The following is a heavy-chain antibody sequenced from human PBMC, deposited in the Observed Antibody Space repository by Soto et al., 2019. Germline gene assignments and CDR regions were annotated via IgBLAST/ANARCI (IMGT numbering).Heavy chain of an antibody. Sequence: GESLKISCKGSGYSFTNYWIGWVRQMPGKGLEWMAIIYPGDSDIRYSPSFQGQVTISADKSITTAYLQWSSLKASDTAMCYCAIPKKNSDYAGVVAFDIWGQERMCTLSS. D-gene: IGHD5-12*01. CDR2: IYPGDSDI. J-gene: IGHJ3*02. CDR3: AIPKKNSDYAGVVAFDI. V-gene: IGHV5-51*01. CDR1: GYSFTNYW.